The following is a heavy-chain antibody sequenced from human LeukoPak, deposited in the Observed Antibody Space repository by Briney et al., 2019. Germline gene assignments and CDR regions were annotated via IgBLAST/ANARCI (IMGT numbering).Heavy chain of an antibody. Sequence: PSETLSLTRAVYGGSFSGYYWSWIRQPPGKGLEWIGEINHSGSTNYNPSLKSRVTIPVDTSKNQFSLKLSSVTAADTAVYYCARTSAYYYDSSGYPPFDYWGQGTLVTVSS. CDR1: GGSFSGYY. CDR2: INHSGST. V-gene: IGHV4-34*01. CDR3: ARTSAYYYDSSGYPPFDY. J-gene: IGHJ4*02. D-gene: IGHD3-22*01.